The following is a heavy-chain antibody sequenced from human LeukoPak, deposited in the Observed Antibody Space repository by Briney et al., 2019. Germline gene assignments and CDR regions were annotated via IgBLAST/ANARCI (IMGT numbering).Heavy chain of an antibody. D-gene: IGHD4-23*01. J-gene: IGHJ6*02. Sequence: GGSLKLSCAASGFTFSGSAIHWVRQASGKGLEWVARINTKAESYATAYVASVKGRFTISRDDSKNTAYLQMDSLKTEDTAMYYCTRLSGGNSDSYYYGLDVWGQGTTVTLSS. V-gene: IGHV3-73*01. CDR1: GFTFSGSA. CDR2: INTKAESYAT. CDR3: TRLSGGNSDSYYYGLDV.